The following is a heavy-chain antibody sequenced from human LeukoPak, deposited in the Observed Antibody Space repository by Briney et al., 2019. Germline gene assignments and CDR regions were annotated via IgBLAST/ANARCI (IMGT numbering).Heavy chain of an antibody. J-gene: IGHJ3*02. CDR3: ARVAAPQNNAFDI. V-gene: IGHV1-18*01. D-gene: IGHD2-15*01. CDR2: ISAYNGNT. CDR1: GYTFTSYG. Sequence: GASVKVSCKASGYTFTSYGISWVRQAPGQGLEWMGWISAYNGNTSYALKLQGRVTMTTDTSTSTAYMELRSLRYDDTAVYYCARVAAPQNNAFDIWGQGTMVTVSS.